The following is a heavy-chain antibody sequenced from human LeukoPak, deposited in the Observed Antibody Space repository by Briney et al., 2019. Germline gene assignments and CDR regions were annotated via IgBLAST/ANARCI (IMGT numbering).Heavy chain of an antibody. CDR3: AKQTHYYDSSGYPN. Sequence: PGGSLRLSCAAPGFTFSSYAMSWVRQAPGKGLEWVSAISGSGGSTYYADSVKGRFTISRDNSKNTLYLQMNSLRAEDTAVYYCAKQTHYYDSSGYPNWGQGTLVTVSS. J-gene: IGHJ4*02. CDR1: GFTFSSYA. CDR2: ISGSGGST. V-gene: IGHV3-23*01. D-gene: IGHD3-22*01.